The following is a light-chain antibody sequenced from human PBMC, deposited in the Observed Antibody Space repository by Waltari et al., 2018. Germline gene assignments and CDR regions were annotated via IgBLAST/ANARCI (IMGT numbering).Light chain of an antibody. CDR1: GSEIDIYNL. J-gene: IGLJ2*01. CDR3: CSYAGGTTFL. Sequence: QSALTQPASVSGSLGQSITISCTGSGSEIDIYNLFSLYQQYPGKAPKLIIYEGDERPSGVSDRFSGSKSGNTASLTISGLQADDEAEYHCCSYAGGTTFLFGGGTKVTVL. V-gene: IGLV2-23*03. CDR2: EGD.